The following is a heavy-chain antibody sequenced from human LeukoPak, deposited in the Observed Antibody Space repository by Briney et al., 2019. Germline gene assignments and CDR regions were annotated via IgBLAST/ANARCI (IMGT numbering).Heavy chain of an antibody. CDR2: ISHSGST. V-gene: IGHV4-34*01. D-gene: IGHD5-18*01. J-gene: IGHJ4*02. CDR3: ATIVDTAMVAVDY. Sequence: SETLSLTCAVYGGSFSGYYWSWIRQPPGKGLEWIGEISHSGSTNYNPSLKSRVTISVDTSKNQFSLKLSSVTAADTAVYYCATIVDTAMVAVDYWGQGTLVTVSS. CDR1: GGSFSGYY.